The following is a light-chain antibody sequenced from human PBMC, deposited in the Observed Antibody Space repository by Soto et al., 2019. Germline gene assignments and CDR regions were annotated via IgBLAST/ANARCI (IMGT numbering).Light chain of an antibody. CDR2: GAS. V-gene: IGKV3-20*01. J-gene: IGKJ2*01. CDR1: QSVSSSY. CDR3: QQYGNSPYT. Sequence: EIVLRQSPGTLSLSPGERATLSCRASQSVSSSYVAWYQHKPGQAPRLLIYGASSRATGIPDRFSGSGSGTDFTLTINRLEPEDFAVYYCQQYGNSPYTFGQGTKLEIK.